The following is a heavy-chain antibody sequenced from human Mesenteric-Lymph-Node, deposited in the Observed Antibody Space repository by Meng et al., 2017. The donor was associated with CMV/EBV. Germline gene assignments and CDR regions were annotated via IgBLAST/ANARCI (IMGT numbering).Heavy chain of an antibody. V-gene: IGHV4-34*01. CDR2: INHSGST. CDR1: GGSFSGYY. D-gene: IGHD3-9*01. Sequence: HAQLHRWGAGLLKASETLSDTCAGYGGSFSGYYWNWIRQSPEKGLEWIGEINHSGSTTYNPSFTSRIIISVDTSTNQISLNMSSVTAADTAVYYCARGSSYDILTGYFDYWGQGALVTVSS. CDR3: ARGSSYDILTGYFDY. J-gene: IGHJ4*02.